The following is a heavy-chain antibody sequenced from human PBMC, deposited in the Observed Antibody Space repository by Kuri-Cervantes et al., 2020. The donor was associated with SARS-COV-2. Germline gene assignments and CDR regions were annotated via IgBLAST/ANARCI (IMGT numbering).Heavy chain of an antibody. CDR3: ARELRFLEWLPQSESYMDV. CDR2: ISAYNGNT. CDR1: GYTFTSYG. Sequence: ASVKVSCKASGYTFTSYGISWVRQAPGQGLEWMGWISAYNGNTNYAQKLQGRVTMTTDTSTSTAYMELRSLRSDDTAVYYCARELRFLEWLPQSESYMDVWGKGTTVTV. D-gene: IGHD3-3*01. J-gene: IGHJ6*03. V-gene: IGHV1-18*01.